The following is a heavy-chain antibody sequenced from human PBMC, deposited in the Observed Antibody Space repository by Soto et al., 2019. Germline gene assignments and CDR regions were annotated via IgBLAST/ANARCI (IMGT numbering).Heavy chain of an antibody. D-gene: IGHD4-17*01. J-gene: IGHJ4*02. V-gene: IGHV3-23*01. CDR1: GFTFSSHA. Sequence: EVQLLESGGGLVQPGGSLRLSCAASGFTFSSHAMSWVRQAPGKGLEWVSAISGSGGSTYYADSVKGRFTISRDNSKNTLYLQMNSLRAEDTAVYYCAKVRGHTVTPRGFDYWGQGTLVTVSS. CDR3: AKVRGHTVTPRGFDY. CDR2: ISGSGGST.